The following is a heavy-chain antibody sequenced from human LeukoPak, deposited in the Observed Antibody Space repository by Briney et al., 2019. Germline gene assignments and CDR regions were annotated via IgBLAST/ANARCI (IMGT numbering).Heavy chain of an antibody. CDR1: GGSISSYY. CDR3: ARAAGVRGVIITGFDP. Sequence: SETLSPTCTVSGGSISSYYWSWIRQPPGKGLEWIGYIYYSGSTNYNPSLKSRVTISVDTSKNQFSLKLSSETAADTAVYYCARAAGVRGVIITGFDPWGQGTLVTVSS. CDR2: IYYSGST. J-gene: IGHJ5*02. V-gene: IGHV4-59*01. D-gene: IGHD3-10*01.